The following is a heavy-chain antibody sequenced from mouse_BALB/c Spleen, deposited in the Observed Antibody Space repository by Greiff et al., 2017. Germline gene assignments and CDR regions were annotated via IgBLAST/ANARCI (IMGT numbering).Heavy chain of an antibody. V-gene: IGHV14-3*02. J-gene: IGHJ4*01. CDR2: IDPANGNT. D-gene: IGHD2-14*01. Sequence: EVQLQQSGAELVKPGASVKLSCTASGFNIKDTYMHWVKQRPEQGLEWIGRIDPANGNTKYDPKFQGKATITADTSSNTAYLQLSSLTSEDTAVYYCARGYRYEDYAMDYWGQGTSVTVSS. CDR1: GFNIKDTY. CDR3: ARGYRYEDYAMDY.